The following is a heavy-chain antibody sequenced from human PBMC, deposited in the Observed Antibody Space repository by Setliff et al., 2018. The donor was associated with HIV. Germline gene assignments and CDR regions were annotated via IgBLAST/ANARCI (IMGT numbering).Heavy chain of an antibody. V-gene: IGHV4-59*11. Sequence: PSETMSLTCTVSGPSINIHYWSWIRQSPGKAFEWIGYIYSTGSTNYNPSLQSRVTSSMVASRNQFSLKVTPVTAADTAVYYCAKGAGFYGDYTFDHWGQGRQVTVSS. CDR2: IYSTGST. D-gene: IGHD4-17*01. CDR1: GPSINIHY. CDR3: AKGAGFYGDYTFDH. J-gene: IGHJ4*02.